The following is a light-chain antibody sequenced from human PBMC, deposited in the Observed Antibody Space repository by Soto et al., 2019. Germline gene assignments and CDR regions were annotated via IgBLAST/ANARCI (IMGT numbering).Light chain of an antibody. V-gene: IGKV3-20*01. CDR3: HQRQSWPRT. CDR1: QSVSNNY. Sequence: ENGFTQSPCTLSLSQGERATLSCRASQSVSNNYLAWYQQKPGQAPRLLIYGASNRATGIPDRFSGSGSGTDFTLTINSLAPEDFAIYYCHQRQSWPRTFGQGTKVDIK. J-gene: IGKJ1*01. CDR2: GAS.